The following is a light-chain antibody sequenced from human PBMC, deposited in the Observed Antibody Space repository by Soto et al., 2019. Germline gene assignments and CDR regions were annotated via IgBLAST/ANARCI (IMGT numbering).Light chain of an antibody. CDR1: QSISTS. J-gene: IGKJ2*01. V-gene: IGKV1-39*01. CDR2: DAS. Sequence: DIQMTQSPSSLSASVGDRVTITCRASQSISTSLCWFQQKPGRAPKLLISDASTLQSGVPSRFSGSGFGTEFTLPISSLQPEDFAAYYCLQTYTVPRTFGQGTNLDIK. CDR3: LQTYTVPRT.